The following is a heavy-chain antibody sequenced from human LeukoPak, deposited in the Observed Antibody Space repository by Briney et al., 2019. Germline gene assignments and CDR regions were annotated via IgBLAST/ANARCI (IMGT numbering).Heavy chain of an antibody. CDR2: INHSGST. J-gene: IGHJ4*02. V-gene: IGHV4-34*01. CDR1: GGSFSGYY. CDR3: ARGEIRRSKGKYYFDY. Sequence: SETLSLTCAVYGGSFSGYYWSWIRQPPGKGLEWIGEINHSGSTNYNPSLKSRVTISVDTSKNQFSLKLSSVTAADTAVYYCARGEIRRSKGKYYFDYWGQGTVVTVSS.